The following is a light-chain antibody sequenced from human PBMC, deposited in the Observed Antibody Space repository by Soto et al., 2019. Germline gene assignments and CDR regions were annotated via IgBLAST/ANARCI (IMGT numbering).Light chain of an antibody. Sequence: ENVLTQSPGTLSLSPGERATLSCRASQSVGRDYLAWFQQKPGQAPRLLILDASKRATGIPDRFTGSGSGTDFTLTINRLEPEDFAIYYCQQYASSPLTFGQGSRVDIK. CDR3: QQYASSPLT. CDR1: QSVGRDY. V-gene: IGKV3-20*01. J-gene: IGKJ5*01. CDR2: DAS.